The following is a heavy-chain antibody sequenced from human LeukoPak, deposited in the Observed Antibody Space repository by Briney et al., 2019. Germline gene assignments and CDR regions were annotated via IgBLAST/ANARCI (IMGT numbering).Heavy chain of an antibody. Sequence: GRSLRLSCAASGFTFSSYAMHWVRQAPGKGLERVAVISYDGSNKYYADPVKGRFTNSRDNSKNTLYLQMNSLRAEDTAVYYCARNYYDSSGYYFTTIFDYWGQGTLVTVSS. J-gene: IGHJ4*02. CDR2: ISYDGSNK. CDR1: GFTFSSYA. V-gene: IGHV3-30-3*01. D-gene: IGHD3-22*01. CDR3: ARNYYDSSGYYFTTIFDY.